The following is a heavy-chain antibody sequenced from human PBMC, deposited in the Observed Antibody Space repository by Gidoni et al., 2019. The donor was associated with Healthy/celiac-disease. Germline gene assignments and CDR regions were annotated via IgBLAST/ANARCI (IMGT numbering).Heavy chain of an antibody. Sequence: EVQLVASGGGLVQPGGSLRLSCSASGFTFSSYAMHWVRQAPGKGLEYVSASSSNGGSTYYADSVKGRFTISRDNSKNTLYLQMRSLRAEDTAVYYCVKFPSNGHYSFYAFDIGGQGTMVTVSS. J-gene: IGHJ3*02. CDR3: VKFPSNGHYSFYAFDI. CDR1: GFTFSSYA. V-gene: IGHV3-64D*08. D-gene: IGHD2-15*01. CDR2: SSSNGGST.